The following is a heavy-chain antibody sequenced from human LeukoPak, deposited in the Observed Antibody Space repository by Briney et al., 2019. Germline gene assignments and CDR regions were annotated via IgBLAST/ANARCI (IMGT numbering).Heavy chain of an antibody. CDR1: GFTFSSYE. CDR3: ARGGAYCSGGSCYL. J-gene: IGHJ4*02. Sequence: HPGGSLRLSCAASGFTFSSYEMNWVRQAPGKGLEWVSYISSSGSTIYYADSVKGRFTISRDNAKNSLYLQMNSLRAEDTAVYYCARGGAYCSGGSCYLWGQGTLVTVSS. CDR2: ISSSGSTI. D-gene: IGHD2-15*01. V-gene: IGHV3-48*03.